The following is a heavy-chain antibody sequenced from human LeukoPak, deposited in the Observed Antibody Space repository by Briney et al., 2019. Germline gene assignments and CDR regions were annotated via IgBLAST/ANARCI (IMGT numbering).Heavy chain of an antibody. CDR2: MNPNSGNT. CDR3: ARAPTYDFWSGYYTSDHWFDP. V-gene: IGHV1-8*01. D-gene: IGHD3-3*01. Sequence: VASVKLSCKASGYTFTSYDINWVRQATGQGLEWMGWMNPNSGNTGYAQKFQGRVTMTRNTSITTAYMELSSLRSEDTAVYYCARAPTYDFWSGYYTSDHWFDPWGQGTLVTVSS. J-gene: IGHJ5*02. CDR1: GYTFTSYD.